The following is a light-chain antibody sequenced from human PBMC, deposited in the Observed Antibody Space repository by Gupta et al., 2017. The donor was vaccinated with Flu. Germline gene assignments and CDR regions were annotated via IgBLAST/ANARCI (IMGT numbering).Light chain of an antibody. Sequence: QSVLTQPLSASGTPGQRVTISCSGSSSNIGNNPVNWYQQLPGTAPKLLIYSDYQRPSGVPDRFSASKSGTSASLAISGLQSEDEADYYCGAWDDSLNGLSWVFGGGTKLTVL. CDR3: GAWDDSLNGLSWV. CDR1: SSNIGNNP. V-gene: IGLV1-44*01. J-gene: IGLJ3*02. CDR2: SDY.